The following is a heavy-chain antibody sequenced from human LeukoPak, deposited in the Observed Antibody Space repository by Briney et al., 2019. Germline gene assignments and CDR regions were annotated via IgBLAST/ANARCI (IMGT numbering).Heavy chain of an antibody. CDR2: VYYTGST. CDR1: GHLENIWH. V-gene: IGHV4-59*08. J-gene: IGHJ4*02. D-gene: IGHD6-6*01. CDR3: ARHFAYSSSSYFDY. Sequence: SETLTHPCSLSGHLENIWHARWLRQPPGKGREGIGYVYYTGSTNYNPSLNSRVTMFEDKSKNQFSMRLYSVTVADTAVYYCARHFAYSSSSYFDYWGQGSLVTVSS.